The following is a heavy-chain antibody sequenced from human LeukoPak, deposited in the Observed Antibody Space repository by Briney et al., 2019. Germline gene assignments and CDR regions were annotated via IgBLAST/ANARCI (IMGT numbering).Heavy chain of an antibody. D-gene: IGHD6-13*01. CDR3: ARDVTGIATQDDYFDY. CDR2: ISSSGSTI. CDR1: GFTFSDYY. V-gene: IGHV3-11*04. J-gene: IGHJ4*02. Sequence: GGSLRLSCAASGFTFSDYYMSWIRQAPGKGLEWVSYISSSGSTIYYADSVKGRFTISRDNSKNTLYLQMNSLRAEDTAVYYCARDVTGIATQDDYFDYWGQGTLVTVSS.